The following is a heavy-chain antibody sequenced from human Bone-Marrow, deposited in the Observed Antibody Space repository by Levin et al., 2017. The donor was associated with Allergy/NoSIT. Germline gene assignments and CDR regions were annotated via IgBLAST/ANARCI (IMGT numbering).Heavy chain of an antibody. CDR1: GFSLSTTGVG. V-gene: IGHV2-5*02. CDR3: AHRLTGNYRARVGGFDY. CDR2: IYWDGDK. Sequence: KRSGPTLVKPTQTLTLTCTFSGFSLSTTGVGVGWIRQPPGKALEWLALIYWDGDKRYSSYLKSRLTITKDTSRNLVVLTMTNVDPVDTATYYCAHRLTGNYRARVGGFDYWGQGALVTVSS. D-gene: IGHD1-7*01. J-gene: IGHJ4*02.